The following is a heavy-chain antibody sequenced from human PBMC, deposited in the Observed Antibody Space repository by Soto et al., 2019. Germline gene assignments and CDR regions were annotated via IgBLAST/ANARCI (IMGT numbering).Heavy chain of an antibody. CDR3: AKRDNSGWYSLDY. Sequence: GGSLRLSCAVSGFIFSNYPMSWVRQAPGKGLEWVSSVSPSGSNTYYADSVKGRFTMSRDNSENRLHLQMNSLRAEDTAVYFCAKRDNSGWYSLDYWGQGTLVTVSS. V-gene: IGHV3-23*01. CDR1: GFIFSNYP. J-gene: IGHJ4*02. CDR2: VSPSGSNT. D-gene: IGHD6-19*01.